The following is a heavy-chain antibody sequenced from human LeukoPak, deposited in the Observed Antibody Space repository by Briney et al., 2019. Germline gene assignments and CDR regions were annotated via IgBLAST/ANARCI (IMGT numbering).Heavy chain of an antibody. J-gene: IGHJ4*02. D-gene: IGHD3-22*01. CDR1: GYTFTAYY. CDR3: ARNPGYDSSGYPNAWDY. V-gene: IGHV1-2*02. CDR2: INPNSDDT. Sequence: GASVKVSCKASGYTFTAYYLHWVRQAPGQGLEWMGWINPNSDDTSYAQNFQGRVTMTRDTSIRTAYMELSRLRSDDTAVYHCARNPGYDSSGYPNAWDYWGQGTLVTVSS.